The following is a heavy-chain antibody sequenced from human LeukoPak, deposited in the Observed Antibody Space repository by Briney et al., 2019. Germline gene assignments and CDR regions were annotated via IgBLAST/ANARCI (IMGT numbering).Heavy chain of an antibody. D-gene: IGHD6-13*01. Sequence: GASVKVSCKASGYTFTSYYMHWVRQAPGQGLEWMGWISPYNGNTDHAQKFRGRVTMTTDTSTGTAYMELRSLKSDDTAVYYCARGRQHLESDYWGQGTLVTVSS. J-gene: IGHJ4*02. V-gene: IGHV1-18*04. CDR3: ARGRQHLESDY. CDR1: GYTFTSYY. CDR2: ISPYNGNT.